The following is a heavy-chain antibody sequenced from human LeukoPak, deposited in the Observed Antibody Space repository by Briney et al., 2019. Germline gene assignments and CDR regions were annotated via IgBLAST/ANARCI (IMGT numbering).Heavy chain of an antibody. V-gene: IGHV4-34*01. D-gene: IGHD2-15*01. CDR1: GGSFSGYY. CDR2: INHSGST. Sequence: SETLSLTCAVDGGSFSGYYWSWIRQPPGKGLEWIGEINHSGSTNYNPSLKSRVTISVDTSKNQFSLKLSSVTAADTAVYYCARRNRAFLAATRGLDYWGQGTLVTVSS. CDR3: ARRNRAFLAATRGLDY. J-gene: IGHJ4*02.